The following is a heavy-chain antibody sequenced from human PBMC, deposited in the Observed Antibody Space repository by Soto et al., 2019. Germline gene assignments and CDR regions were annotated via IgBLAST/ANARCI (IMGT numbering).Heavy chain of an antibody. V-gene: IGHV3-7*01. CDR1: GFTFSSYF. CDR2: IKQDGSEG. J-gene: IGHJ4*02. D-gene: IGHD3-9*01. Sequence: ESGGGLVQPGGSLRLSCVASGFTFSSYFMTWVRQAPGKGLEWVANIKQDGSEGYYVDSVKGRFTISRDNAKNSLYLEMNSLRVEDMALYYCARGGRYFDWLPLDYWGQGTLVAVSS. CDR3: ARGGRYFDWLPLDY.